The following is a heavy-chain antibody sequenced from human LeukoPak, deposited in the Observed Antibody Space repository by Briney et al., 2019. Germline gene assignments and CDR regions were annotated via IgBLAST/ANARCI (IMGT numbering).Heavy chain of an antibody. Sequence: SETLSLTCAVYGESFSGYYWSWIRQPPGKGLEWIGEINHSGSTNYNPSLKSRVTISVDTSKNQFSLKLSSVTAADTAVYYCARGRRGSQRAFDIWGQGTMVTVSS. CDR2: INHSGST. D-gene: IGHD1-14*01. CDR3: ARGRRGSQRAFDI. J-gene: IGHJ3*02. CDR1: GESFSGYY. V-gene: IGHV4-34*01.